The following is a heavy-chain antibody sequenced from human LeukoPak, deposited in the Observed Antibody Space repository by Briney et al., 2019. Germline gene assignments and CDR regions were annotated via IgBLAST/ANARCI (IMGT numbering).Heavy chain of an antibody. D-gene: IGHD2-2*01. CDR2: ISSNGGST. CDR3: VKGYCSSISCSLIDY. J-gene: IGHJ4*02. Sequence: GGSLRLSCSASGFTLSRYGMHWVRQAPGKGLEYVSGISSNGGSTNYADSMKGRFTISRDNSKNTLHLQMSCLRAEDTAVYYCVKGYCSSISCSLIDYGGQGTLVTVSS. CDR1: GFTLSRYG. V-gene: IGHV3-64D*06.